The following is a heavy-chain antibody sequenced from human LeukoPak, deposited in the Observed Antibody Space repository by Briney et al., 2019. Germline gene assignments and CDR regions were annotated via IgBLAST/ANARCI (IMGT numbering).Heavy chain of an antibody. CDR1: GFTFSTYA. D-gene: IGHD2-21*02. CDR2: IGGSGGST. J-gene: IGHJ3*02. Sequence: PGGSLRLSYTASGFTFSTYAMSWVRQAPGKGLEWVAAIGGSGGSTYYADSVKGRFTISRDNSKNTLYLQMISLRAEDTAVYYCARDSVTAVDAFDIWGQGTMVTVSS. V-gene: IGHV3-23*01. CDR3: ARDSVTAVDAFDI.